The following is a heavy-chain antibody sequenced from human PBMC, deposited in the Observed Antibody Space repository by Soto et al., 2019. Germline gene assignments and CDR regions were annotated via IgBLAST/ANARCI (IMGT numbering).Heavy chain of an antibody. CDR2: TNVRGNII. CDR3: ARAVPYGVLPQLADN. D-gene: IGHD2-8*02. Sequence: QVQLVESGGGLVKPGGSLRLSCAASGFTFSDYYMSWIRQAPGKGLEWVSYTNVRGNIIYYADSVKGRFTISRDNAKNSLYLQMNSLRVEDTAVYFCARAVPYGVLPQLADNWGQGTRVTVSS. CDR1: GFTFSDYY. J-gene: IGHJ4*02. V-gene: IGHV3-11*01.